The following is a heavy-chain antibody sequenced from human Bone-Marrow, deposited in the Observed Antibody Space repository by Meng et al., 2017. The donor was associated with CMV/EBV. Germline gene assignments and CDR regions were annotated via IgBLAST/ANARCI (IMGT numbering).Heavy chain of an antibody. CDR3: ARGRAAPKTYYYYGMDV. CDR1: GYTFTGYY. CDR2: IIPIFGTA. J-gene: IGHJ6*02. V-gene: IGHV1-69*05. Sequence: SVKVSCKASGYTFTGYYMHWVRQAPGQGLEWMGGIIPIFGTANYAQKFQGRVTITTDESTSTAYMELSSLRSEDTAVYYCARGRAAPKTYYYYGMDVWGQGTTVTVSS.